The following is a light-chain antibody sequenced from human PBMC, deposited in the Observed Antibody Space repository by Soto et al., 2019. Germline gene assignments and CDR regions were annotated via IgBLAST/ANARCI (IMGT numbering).Light chain of an antibody. J-gene: IGLJ2*01. CDR2: DNN. CDR1: RSNIGAGFD. CDR3: QSYDGSLSGPVV. V-gene: IGLV1-40*01. Sequence: QAVVTQPPSVSGAPGQRVTISCTGTRSNIGAGFDVHRYQQLPGTAPKLLIYDNNNRPSGVPDRFSGSKSGTSASLAITGLQAEDEADYYCQSYDGSLSGPVVFGGGTKLTVL.